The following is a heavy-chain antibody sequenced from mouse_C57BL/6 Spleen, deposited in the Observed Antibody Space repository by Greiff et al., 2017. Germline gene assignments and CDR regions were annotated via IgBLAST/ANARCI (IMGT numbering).Heavy chain of an antibody. Sequence: VQLQPPGAELVMPGASVKLSCKASGYTFTSYWMHWVKQRPGQSLEWIGEIDPSDSYPNYNQKFKGKSTLTVDKSSSTAYMQLSSMTSEASAVDYCARSNYYGSSLWFAYWGQGTLVTVSA. CDR3: ARSNYYGSSLWFAY. CDR2: IDPSDSYP. J-gene: IGHJ3*01. V-gene: IGHV1-69*01. D-gene: IGHD1-1*01. CDR1: GYTFTSYW.